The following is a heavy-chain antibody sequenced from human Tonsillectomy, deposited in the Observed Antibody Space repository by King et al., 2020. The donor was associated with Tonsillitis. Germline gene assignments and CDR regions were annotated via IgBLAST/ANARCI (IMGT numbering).Heavy chain of an antibody. CDR3: ASTVVVSAAADY. Sequence: VQLVESGGGVVQPGRSLRLSCTASGFTFSNYGMHWVRQAPGKGLEWVGVIWYDRSKKYYADSGKGRFTISRDNSKNTLYLQMNSLRAEDTAVYYCASTVVVSAAADYWGQGTLVTVSS. D-gene: IGHD2-2*01. CDR1: GFTFSNYG. J-gene: IGHJ4*02. CDR2: IWYDRSKK. V-gene: IGHV3-33*08.